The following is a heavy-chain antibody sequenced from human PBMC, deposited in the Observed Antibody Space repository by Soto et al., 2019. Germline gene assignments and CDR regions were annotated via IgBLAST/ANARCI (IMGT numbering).Heavy chain of an antibody. CDR2: INHSGST. D-gene: IGHD2-2*01. J-gene: IGHJ4*02. V-gene: IGHV4-34*01. CDR1: GGSFSGYY. Sequence: SETLSLTCAVYGGSFSGYYGSWIRQPPGKGLEWIGEINHSGSTNYNPSLKSRVTISVDASKNQFSLKLSSVTAADTAVYYCARDDTAYCSSTSCYAFDYWGQGTLVTVSS. CDR3: ARDDTAYCSSTSCYAFDY.